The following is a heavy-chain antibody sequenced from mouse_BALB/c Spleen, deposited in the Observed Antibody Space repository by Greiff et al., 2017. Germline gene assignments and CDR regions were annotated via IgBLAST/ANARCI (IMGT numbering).Heavy chain of an antibody. Sequence: EVHLVESGGGLVKPGGSLKLSCAASGFTFSSYAMSWVRQTPEKRLEWVASISSGGSTYYPDSVKGRFTISRDNARNILYLQMSSLRSEDTAMYYCARVGRRYFDVWGAGTTVTVSS. CDR2: ISSGGST. CDR3: ARVGRRYFDV. V-gene: IGHV5-6-5*01. CDR1: GFTFSSYA. J-gene: IGHJ1*01.